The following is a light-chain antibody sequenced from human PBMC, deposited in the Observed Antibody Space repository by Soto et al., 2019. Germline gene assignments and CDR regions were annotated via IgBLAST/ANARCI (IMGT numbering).Light chain of an antibody. Sequence: PGDRVTITCRTSQSVDSWLAWYQQKPGKAPKLLIYGASTRATGTPARFSGSGSGTEFTLTISSLQSEDFAVYYCQQYNAWPLTFGGGTKVEIK. CDR3: QQYNAWPLT. CDR1: QSVDSW. V-gene: IGKV3-15*01. CDR2: GAS. J-gene: IGKJ4*01.